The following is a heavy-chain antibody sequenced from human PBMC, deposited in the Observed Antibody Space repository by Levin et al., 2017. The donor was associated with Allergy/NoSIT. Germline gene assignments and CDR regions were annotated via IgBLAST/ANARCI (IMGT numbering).Heavy chain of an antibody. CDR3: ARGVWYYGSGSYYNPLYFDY. J-gene: IGHJ4*02. CDR1: GGSISSYY. Sequence: SETLSLTCTVSGGSISSYYWSWIRQPPGKGLEWIGYIYYSGSTKDKGKGKRRVTISVDTSKNQFSLKLSSVTAADTAVYYCARGVWYYGSGSYYNPLYFDYWGQGTLVTVSA. D-gene: IGHD3-10*01. V-gene: IGHV4-59*01. CDR2: IYYSGST.